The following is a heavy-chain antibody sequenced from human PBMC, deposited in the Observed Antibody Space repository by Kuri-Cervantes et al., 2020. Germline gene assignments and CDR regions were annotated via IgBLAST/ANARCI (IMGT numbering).Heavy chain of an antibody. CDR1: GFTFSNYG. CDR3: AREASWYYAFDI. Sequence: GGSLRLSCAASGFTFSNYGMHWVRQAPGKGLEWVAVISYDGTNKYYADSVKGRFTISRDNAKNSLYLQMNSLRVEDTAVYYCAREASWYYAFDIWGQGTKVTVSS. D-gene: IGHD6-13*01. J-gene: IGHJ3*02. CDR2: ISYDGTNK. V-gene: IGHV3-30*03.